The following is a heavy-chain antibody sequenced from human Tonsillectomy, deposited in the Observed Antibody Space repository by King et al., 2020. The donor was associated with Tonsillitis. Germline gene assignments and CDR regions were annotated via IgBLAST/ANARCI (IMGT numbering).Heavy chain of an antibody. D-gene: IGHD1-26*01. CDR1: GFLFSSYS. Sequence: VQLVESGGGLVQPGGSLRLSCAASGFLFSSYSMNWIRQAPGKGLEWVSYISSSSSSIYYEDSVKGRLSISRDNAKNSVFLQMKSLRAEDTAVYYCVRGVGVDAFDIWGQGTMVTVST. CDR2: ISSSSSSI. J-gene: IGHJ3*02. V-gene: IGHV3-48*04. CDR3: VRGVGVDAFDI.